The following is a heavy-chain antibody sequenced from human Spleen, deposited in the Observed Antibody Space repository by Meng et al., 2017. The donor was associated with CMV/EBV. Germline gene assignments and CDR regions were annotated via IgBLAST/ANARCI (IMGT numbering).Heavy chain of an antibody. CDR1: GFTFRSYE. V-gene: IGHV3-48*03. CDR3: ARDRGFSYEVREEGH. D-gene: IGHD5-18*01. CDR2: ISGSGGTI. J-gene: IGHJ4*02. Sequence: GESLKISCAASGFTFRSYEMNWVRQAPGKGLEWVSYISGSGGTIHYADSVKGRFTISRDNAKNSLHLQMNSLRVEDTAVYYCARDRGFSYEVREEGHWGQGTPVTVSS.